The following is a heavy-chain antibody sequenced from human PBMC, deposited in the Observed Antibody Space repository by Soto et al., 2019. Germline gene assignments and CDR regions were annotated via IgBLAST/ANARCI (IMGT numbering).Heavy chain of an antibody. CDR2: IYSGGST. V-gene: IGHV3-53*01. D-gene: IGHD4-4*01. Sequence: GGSLRLSCAASGFTVSSNYMSWVRQAPGKGLEWVSVIYSGGSTYYADSVKGRFTISRDNSKNTLYLQMNSLRAEDTAVYYCASETTVTTSLGYYYYGMDVWGQG. CDR1: GFTVSSNY. J-gene: IGHJ6*02. CDR3: ASETTVTTSLGYYYYGMDV.